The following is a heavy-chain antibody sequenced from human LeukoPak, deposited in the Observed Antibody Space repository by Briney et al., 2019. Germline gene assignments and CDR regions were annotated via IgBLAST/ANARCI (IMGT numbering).Heavy chain of an antibody. CDR2: IYPGDSDT. V-gene: IGHV5-51*01. Sequence: VIIYPGDSDTRYSPSFQGQVTISADKSISTAYLQWSSLKASGTAMYYCARPYLVGATTFDYWGQGTLVTVSS. CDR3: ARPYLVGATTFDY. J-gene: IGHJ4*02. D-gene: IGHD1-26*01.